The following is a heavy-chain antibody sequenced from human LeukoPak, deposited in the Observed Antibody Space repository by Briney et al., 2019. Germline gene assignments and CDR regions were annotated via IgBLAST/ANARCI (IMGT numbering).Heavy chain of an antibody. CDR2: MNPNSGNT. CDR3: GRAYSSSSGVYYYYDMDV. D-gene: IGHD6-6*01. CDR1: AYTFTSYD. Sequence: SVNVSCKASAYTFTSYDINWVRHPTGQGLELMGWMNPNSGNTGYAQKFQGRVTMTRNTSISTAYMGLSSLRSEDTAVYYCGRAYSSSSGVYYYYDMDVWGKGTTVTVSS. J-gene: IGHJ6*03. V-gene: IGHV1-8*01.